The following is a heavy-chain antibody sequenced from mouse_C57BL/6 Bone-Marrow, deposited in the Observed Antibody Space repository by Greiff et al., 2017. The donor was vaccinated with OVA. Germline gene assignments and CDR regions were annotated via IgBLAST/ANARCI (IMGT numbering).Heavy chain of an antibody. CDR3: ARDYYGSPHWYFDV. CDR2: IRNKANGYTT. J-gene: IGHJ1*03. CDR1: GFTFTDYY. Sequence: EVKVEESGGGLVQPGGSLSLSCAASGFTFTDYYMSWVRQPPGKALEWLGFIRNKANGYTTEYSASVKGRFTISRDNSQSILYLQMNALRAEDSATYYCARDYYGSPHWYFDVWGTGTTVTVSS. D-gene: IGHD1-1*01. V-gene: IGHV7-3*01.